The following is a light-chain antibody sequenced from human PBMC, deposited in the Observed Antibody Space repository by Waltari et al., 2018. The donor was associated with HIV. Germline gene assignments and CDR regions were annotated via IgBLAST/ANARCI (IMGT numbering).Light chain of an antibody. J-gene: IGLJ3*02. V-gene: IGLV1-44*01. CDR1: SSNIGSDT. CDR3: AAWDDTLNGPV. CDR2: RNN. Sequence: SVLTQPPSASGTPGQRVTISCSGSSSNIGSDTVNWYQHLPGTAPKLLTYRNNERPSGVPDRFSGSKSGTSASLAISGLQSEDEADYYCAAWDDTLNGPVFGGGTKLTVL.